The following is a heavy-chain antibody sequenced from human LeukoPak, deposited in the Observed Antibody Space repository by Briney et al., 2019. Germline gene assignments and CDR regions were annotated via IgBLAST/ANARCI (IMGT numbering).Heavy chain of an antibody. CDR3: ARGRQNYDFWSGYSHDAFDI. V-gene: IGHV1-69*04. Sequence: ASVKVSCKASGGTFSSYAISWVRQAPGQGLEWMGRIIPILGIANYAQKFQGRVTITADESTSTAYMELSSPRSEDTAVYYCARGRQNYDFWSGYSHDAFDIWGQGTMVTVSS. D-gene: IGHD3-3*01. J-gene: IGHJ3*02. CDR2: IIPILGIA. CDR1: GGTFSSYA.